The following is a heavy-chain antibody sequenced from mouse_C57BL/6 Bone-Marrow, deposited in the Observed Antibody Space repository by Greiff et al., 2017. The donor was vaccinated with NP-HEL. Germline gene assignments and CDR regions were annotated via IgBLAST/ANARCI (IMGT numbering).Heavy chain of an antibody. CDR1: GCNVKNTY. V-gene: IGHV14-3*01. CDR2: IDPAGGVT. D-gene: IGHD1-1*01. CDR3: ASTDRWYYFDY. J-gene: IGHJ2*01. Sequence: EVQLQQSVAELVRPGGVGKVGGTVVGCNVKNTYSHWVKVVPEQGLEWIGRIDPAGGVTKYAPKFQGKATITADTSSNTAYLQLSSLTSEDTAIYYYASTDRWYYFDYWGQGTTLTVSS.